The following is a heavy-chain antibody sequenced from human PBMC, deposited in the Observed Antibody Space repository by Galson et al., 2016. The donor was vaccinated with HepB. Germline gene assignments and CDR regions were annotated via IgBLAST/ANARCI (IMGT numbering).Heavy chain of an antibody. CDR3: ARILDYGDYAMDV. D-gene: IGHD4-17*01. J-gene: IGHJ6*04. CDR1: GFTFSNYA. V-gene: IGHV3-30*03. Sequence: SLRLSCAASGFTFSNYAMHWVRQAPGKGLEWVAFMSYDESKTYYADSVKGRFTISRDNAKNSLYLQMNSLRAEDTAVYYCARILDYGDYAMDVWGEGPTVTVSS. CDR2: MSYDESKT.